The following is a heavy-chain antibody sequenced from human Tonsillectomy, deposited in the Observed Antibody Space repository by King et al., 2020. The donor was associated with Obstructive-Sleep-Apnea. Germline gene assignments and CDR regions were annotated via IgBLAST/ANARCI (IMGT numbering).Heavy chain of an antibody. CDR1: GFTFSGYA. J-gene: IGHJ4*02. CDR2: ISYDRSNK. Sequence: QVQLVESGGGVVQPGRSLRLSCAASGFTFSGYAMHWVRQAPGKGLEWVAIISYDRSNKYYADSVKGRFTISRDNSNNTLYLQMNSLRAGDTAVYYCARLGAWQWLGHTESFDYWGQGTLVTVSS. CDR3: ARLGAWQWLGHTESFDY. V-gene: IGHV3-30*04. D-gene: IGHD6-19*01.